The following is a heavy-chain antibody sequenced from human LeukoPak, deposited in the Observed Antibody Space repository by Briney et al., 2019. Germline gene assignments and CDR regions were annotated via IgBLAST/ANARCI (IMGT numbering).Heavy chain of an antibody. V-gene: IGHV3-74*01. CDR3: AKDMESAYDCSGYYSPFDS. Sequence: GSLRLSCAASGFRFSAFWVHWVRQAPGKGLVWVSHINSDGSSTRYADSVKGRFTISRDNAKNTLYLQVNSLRAEDTAVYYCAKDMESAYDCSGYYSPFDSWAQGTLVTVSS. CDR1: GFRFSAFW. J-gene: IGHJ4*02. D-gene: IGHD3-22*01. CDR2: INSDGSST.